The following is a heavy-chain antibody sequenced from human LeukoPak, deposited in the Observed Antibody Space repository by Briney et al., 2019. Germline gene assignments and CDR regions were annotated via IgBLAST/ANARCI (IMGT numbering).Heavy chain of an antibody. CDR3: TTKVIRGNSGDDYDD. CDR1: GVTFSSYG. D-gene: IGHD5-12*01. CDR2: ISSDGNDK. J-gene: IGHJ4*02. Sequence: GGSLRLSCAASGVTFSSYGMHWVRQAPGKGLEWVALISSDGNDKLYGDTVKGRFTISRDDSKSTLYLQMNSLRAEDTAVYYCTTKVIRGNSGDDYDDWGQGTLVTVSS. V-gene: IGHV3-30*03.